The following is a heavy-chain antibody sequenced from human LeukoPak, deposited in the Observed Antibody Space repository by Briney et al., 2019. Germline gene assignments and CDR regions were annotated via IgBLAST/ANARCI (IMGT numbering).Heavy chain of an antibody. D-gene: IGHD4-11*01. CDR2: IRSKANSYAT. CDR1: GLTFSGSA. J-gene: IGHJ4*02. V-gene: IGHV3-73*01. Sequence: GGSLRLSCAASGLTFSGSAMHWVRQASAKGLEWVGRIRSKANSYATAYAASVKGRFTISRDDSKNTAYLQMNSLKTEDTAVYYCTSTVTTVDWGQGTLVTVSS. CDR3: TSTVTTVD.